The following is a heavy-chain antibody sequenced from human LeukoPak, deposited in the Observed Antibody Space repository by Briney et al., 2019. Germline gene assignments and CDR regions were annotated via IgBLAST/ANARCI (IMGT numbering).Heavy chain of an antibody. CDR2: ISGSGGST. D-gene: IGHD1-14*01. Sequence: PGGSLRLSCAASGFTFSGYAMSWVRQAPGKGLEWVSAISGSGGSTYYADSVKGRFTISRDNSKNTLYLQMNSLRAEDTAVYYCAKAGLYLGTTRTFDYWGQGTLVTVSS. J-gene: IGHJ4*02. CDR3: AKAGLYLGTTRTFDY. CDR1: GFTFSGYA. V-gene: IGHV3-23*01.